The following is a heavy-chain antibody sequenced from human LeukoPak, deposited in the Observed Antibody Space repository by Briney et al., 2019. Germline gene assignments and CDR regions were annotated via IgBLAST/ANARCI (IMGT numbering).Heavy chain of an antibody. CDR3: DNISPKLGNWFDP. Sequence: SVKVSCKASGGTFSSYAISWVRQAPGQGREWMGGIIPIFGTANYAQKFQGRVTISADESTSTAYRGLSRLRTKDTAVYYGDNISPKLGNWFDPWGQGTLVTVSS. CDR1: GGTFSSYA. V-gene: IGHV1-69*13. J-gene: IGHJ5*02. D-gene: IGHD7-27*01. CDR2: IIPIFGTA.